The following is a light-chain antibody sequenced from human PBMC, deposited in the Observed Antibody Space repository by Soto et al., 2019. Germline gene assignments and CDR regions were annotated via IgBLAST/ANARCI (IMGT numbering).Light chain of an antibody. J-gene: IGKJ2*01. V-gene: IGKV1-5*01. CDR3: QQYESYPYA. Sequence: IQMTQSPSTVSASVGDRVTITCRASQSISSRLAWYQQKPGKAPKVLIYDASSLDSGVPSRFSGSGYGTEFTHTVSSLQPGDFATYSCQQYESYPYAFGQGTKLEIK. CDR1: QSISSR. CDR2: DAS.